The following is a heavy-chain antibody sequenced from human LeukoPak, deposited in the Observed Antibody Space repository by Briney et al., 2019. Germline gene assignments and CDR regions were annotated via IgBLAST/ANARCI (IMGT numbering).Heavy chain of an antibody. CDR3: SRDRGRGDDY. CDR2: IRNKANIYTT. Sequence: GGSLRLSCAASGFTFSDHYMDWVRQAPGKGLEWVGRIRNKANIYTTEYAASVKGRFTISRDDSKNSLYLQMNSLRAEDTAVYYCSRDRGRGDDYWGQGTLVTVSS. V-gene: IGHV3-72*01. J-gene: IGHJ4*02. CDR1: GFTFSDHY. D-gene: IGHD3-10*01.